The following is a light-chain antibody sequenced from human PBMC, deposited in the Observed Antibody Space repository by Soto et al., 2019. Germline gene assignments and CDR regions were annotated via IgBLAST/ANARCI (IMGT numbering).Light chain of an antibody. V-gene: IGLV6-57*02. CDR1: SGSLASNY. CDR3: QSYDDNNVI. CDR2: EDT. J-gene: IGLJ2*01. Sequence: NFMLTQPHSVSASPGKTVTISCTGRSGSLASNYVQWYQQRPGSAPTIVIYEDTQRPSGVPDRFSGSIDGSSNSASLTISGLGTEDEADYYCQSYDDNNVIFGGGTQLTVL.